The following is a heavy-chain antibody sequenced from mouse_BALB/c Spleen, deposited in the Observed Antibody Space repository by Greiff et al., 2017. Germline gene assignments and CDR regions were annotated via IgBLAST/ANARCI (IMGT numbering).Heavy chain of an antibody. CDR2: ISDGGSYT. D-gene: IGHD2-1*01. Sequence: EVKLVESGGGLVKPGGSLKLSCAASGFTFSDYYMYWVRQTPEKRLEWVATISDGGSYTYYPDSVKGRFTISRDNAKNNLYLQMSSLKSEDTAMYYCARDRGNYRYFDVWGAGTTVTVSS. CDR1: GFTFSDYY. V-gene: IGHV5-4*02. CDR3: ARDRGNYRYFDV. J-gene: IGHJ1*01.